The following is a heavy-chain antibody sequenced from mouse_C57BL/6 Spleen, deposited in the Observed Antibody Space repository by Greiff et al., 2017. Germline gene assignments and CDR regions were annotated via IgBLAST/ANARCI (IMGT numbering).Heavy chain of an antibody. CDR1: GYTFTSYW. V-gene: IGHV1-69*01. D-gene: IGHD1-1*01. Sequence: VQLQQPGAELVMPGASVKLSCKASGYTFTSYWMHWVKQRPGQGLEWIGELDPSDSYTNYNQKFKGKSTLTVDKSSSTAYMQLSSLTSEDSAVYYCAKGGAYGNYAMDYWGQGTSVTVSS. CDR2: LDPSDSYT. CDR3: AKGGAYGNYAMDY. J-gene: IGHJ4*01.